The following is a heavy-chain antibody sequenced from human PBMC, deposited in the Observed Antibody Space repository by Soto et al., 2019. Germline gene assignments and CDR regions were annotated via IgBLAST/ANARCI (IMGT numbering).Heavy chain of an antibody. Sequence: PSETLSLTCAVSGGSISGGKWWGWVRQPPGKGLEWIGEISHSGSTGYNPSLKSRVTLSVDTSKNQFSLKVSSVTAADTAVYYCTRNGDWNFDYWGQGAPVTVSS. CDR1: GGSISGGKW. D-gene: IGHD4-17*01. CDR3: TRNGDWNFDY. J-gene: IGHJ4*02. V-gene: IGHV4-4*02. CDR2: ISHSGST.